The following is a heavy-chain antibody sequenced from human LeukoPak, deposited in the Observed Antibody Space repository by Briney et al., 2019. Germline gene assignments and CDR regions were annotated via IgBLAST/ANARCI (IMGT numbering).Heavy chain of an antibody. V-gene: IGHV1-46*01. Sequence: ASVKVSCKASGYTFSGYYMHWVRQAPGQGLEWMGIINPSGGSTSYAQKFQGRVTMTRDMSTSTVYMELSSLRSEDTAVYYCACFGRDGYPFDYWGQGTLVTVSS. CDR3: ACFGRDGYPFDY. D-gene: IGHD5-24*01. J-gene: IGHJ4*02. CDR2: INPSGGST. CDR1: GYTFSGYY.